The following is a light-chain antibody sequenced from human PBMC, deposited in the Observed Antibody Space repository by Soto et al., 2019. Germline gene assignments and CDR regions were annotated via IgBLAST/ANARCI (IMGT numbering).Light chain of an antibody. V-gene: IGLV2-14*01. CDR3: GSYTPSNTRQIV. Sequence: HSVLTQPASGSGAPRQWLTISCTGNSSDVGGYNYVSWYQQHPGKAPKFMIYDVSNRPSGVSNRFSGSKSGNTASLTISGLQAEDEPDYYCGSYTPSNTRQIVFGPGTKVTVL. J-gene: IGLJ1*01. CDR1: SSDVGGYNY. CDR2: DVS.